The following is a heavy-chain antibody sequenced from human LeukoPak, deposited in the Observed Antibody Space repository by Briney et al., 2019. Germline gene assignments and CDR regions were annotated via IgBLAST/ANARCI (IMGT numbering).Heavy chain of an antibody. CDR1: VFTFSSYA. D-gene: IGHD3-16*01. Sequence: PGGSLRLSCAASVFTFSSYAMTWVRQAPGKGLEWVSSISGSGGSTSYAVSVKGRFTISRDNSKNTLYLQMNSLRGEDTAVYHCARAPDYDYVWGNYSLWGQGTMVTVSS. CDR2: ISGSGGST. V-gene: IGHV3-23*01. CDR3: ARAPDYDYVWGNYSL. J-gene: IGHJ3*01.